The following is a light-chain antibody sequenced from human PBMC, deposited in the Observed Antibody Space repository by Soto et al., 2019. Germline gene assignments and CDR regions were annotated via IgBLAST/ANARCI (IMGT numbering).Light chain of an antibody. CDR2: EVS. V-gene: IGLV2-11*01. J-gene: IGLJ1*01. CDR1: SSDVGGYNY. Sequence: QPVLTQPRSVSGSPGQSVTISCTGTSSDVGGYNYVSWYQQHPGKAPNVIIYEVSKRPSTVSDRFSASKSGNTASLTISGLQAEDEADYYCCSHAGSYTYVFGTGTKLTVL. CDR3: CSHAGSYTYV.